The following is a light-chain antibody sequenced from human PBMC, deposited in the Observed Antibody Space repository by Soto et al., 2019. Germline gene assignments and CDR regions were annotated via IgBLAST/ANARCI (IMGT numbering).Light chain of an antibody. Sequence: IVWPQSPGTLSLSPGERATLSCRASQSVSSSYLAWYQQKPGQAPRLLIYGASSRATGIPDRFSGSGSGTDFTLTISRLEPEDFAVYYCQQYDSSPKTFGQGTKVDIK. CDR2: GAS. V-gene: IGKV3-20*01. J-gene: IGKJ1*01. CDR3: QQYDSSPKT. CDR1: QSVSSSY.